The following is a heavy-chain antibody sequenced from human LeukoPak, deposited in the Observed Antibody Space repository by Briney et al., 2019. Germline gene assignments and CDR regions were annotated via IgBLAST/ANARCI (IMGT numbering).Heavy chain of an antibody. J-gene: IGHJ4*02. CDR1: GFTFSSYA. V-gene: IGHV3-23*01. D-gene: IGHD3-22*01. Sequence: PGGSLRLSCAASGFTFSSYAMSWVRQAPGKGLEWVSAISGSGGSTYYADSVKGRFTISRDNFKNTLYLQMNSLRAEDTAVYYCAKDDATYYYDSSGLTTAHFDYWGQGNLVTVSS. CDR3: AKDDATYYYDSSGLTTAHFDY. CDR2: ISGSGGST.